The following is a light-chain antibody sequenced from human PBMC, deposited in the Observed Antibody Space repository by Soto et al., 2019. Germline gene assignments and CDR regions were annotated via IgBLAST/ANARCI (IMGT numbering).Light chain of an antibody. CDR2: DVS. J-gene: IGLJ1*01. V-gene: IGLV2-14*03. CDR3: SSYVSSSTPFYV. CDR1: SSDVGGYNY. Sequence: QSVLTQPASVSGSPGQSITISCTGTSSDVGGYNYVSWYQHHPGKAPKLMIYDVSNRPSGVSSRFSGSKSGNTASLTISGLQAEDEADYYCSSYVSSSTPFYVFGAGTKVTVL.